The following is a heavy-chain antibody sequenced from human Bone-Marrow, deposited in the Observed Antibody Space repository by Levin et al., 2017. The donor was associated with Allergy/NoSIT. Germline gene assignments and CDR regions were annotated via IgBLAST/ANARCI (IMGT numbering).Heavy chain of an antibody. CDR3: ARYDCSGGVGSGWDI. CDR2: IFHTGKT. J-gene: IGHJ3*02. CDR1: GGAISGYY. Sequence: SETLSLTCTVSGGAISGYYWGWIRQPPGKGLEWIGYIFHTGKTHYNPSLQSRVTISVDTSKNRISLKLTSVTAADTAVYYCARYDCSGGVGSGWDIWGQGTMVTVSS. D-gene: IGHD2-15*01. V-gene: IGHV4-59*01.